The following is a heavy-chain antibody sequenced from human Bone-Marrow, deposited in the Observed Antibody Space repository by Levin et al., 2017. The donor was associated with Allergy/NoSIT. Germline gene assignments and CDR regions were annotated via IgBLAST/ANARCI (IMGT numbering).Heavy chain of an antibody. Sequence: SGGSLRLSCAASEFTFRNYWMHWVRQAPGKGLVWVSRINGDGSSTNYADSVKGRFTISRDNAKNTLYLQMDSLRVDDTAVYFCARCYYDTSAYTLFWGQGTLVTVSS. CDR2: INGDGSST. J-gene: IGHJ4*02. V-gene: IGHV3-74*01. D-gene: IGHD3-22*01. CDR3: ARCYYDTSAYTLF. CDR1: EFTFRNYW.